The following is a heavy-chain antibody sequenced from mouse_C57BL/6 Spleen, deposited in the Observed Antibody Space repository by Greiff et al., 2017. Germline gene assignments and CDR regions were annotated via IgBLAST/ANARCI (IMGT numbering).Heavy chain of an antibody. D-gene: IGHD1-1*01. J-gene: IGHJ2*01. CDR2: LDPSDSYT. CDR1: CYTFTSSW. CDR3: ARPYYYGSTYYFDD. Sequence: QVQLQPPGAELVMPGASVQLSCKASCYTFTSSWMHWVKLRPGQGLECIGELDPSDSYTNYNQKVKGKSTLTVDKSSTTAYMQLRSLTSEDSAVYYCARPYYYGSTYYFDDWGQGTTFTVSS. V-gene: IGHV1-69*01.